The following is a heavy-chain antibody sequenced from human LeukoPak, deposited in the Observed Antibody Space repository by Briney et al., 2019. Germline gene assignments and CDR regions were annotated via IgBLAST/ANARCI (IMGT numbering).Heavy chain of an antibody. CDR3: ATITPYYYDSSGYIPPVAFDI. V-gene: IGHV3-53*04. D-gene: IGHD3-22*01. Sequence: GGSLRLSCAASGFTVSSNYMSWVRQALGKGLEWVSVIYSGGSTYYADSVKGRFTISRHNSKNTLYLQMNSLRAEDTAVYYCATITPYYYDSSGYIPPVAFDIWGQGTMVTVSS. J-gene: IGHJ3*02. CDR2: IYSGGST. CDR1: GFTVSSNY.